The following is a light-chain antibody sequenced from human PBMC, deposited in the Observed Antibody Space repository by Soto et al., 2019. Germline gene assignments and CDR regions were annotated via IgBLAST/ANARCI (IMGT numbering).Light chain of an antibody. CDR1: QSVSSSY. CDR3: QQYGSSPLWT. CDR2: GAS. V-gene: IGKV3-20*01. Sequence: EIVLTQSPGTLSLSPGERATLSCRASQSVSSSYLAWYQHKPGQAPRLLIYGASSRAAGIPDRFSGSGSGTNLTLTISRLEPEDFAVYYCQQYGSSPLWTFGQGTKVEIK. J-gene: IGKJ1*01.